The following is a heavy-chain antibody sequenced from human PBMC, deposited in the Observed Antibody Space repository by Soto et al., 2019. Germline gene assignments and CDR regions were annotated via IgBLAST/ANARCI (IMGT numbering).Heavy chain of an antibody. Sequence: QVVESGGGLVQPGGSLRLSCAASGFAFSHYWMFWVRQAPGMGLEWVANIKEDGRERNYVDSVKGRFTISRDNAKNSLYLEMNSLRSEDTAVYYCARDRGGRSGKEVWGKGTTVTVSS. V-gene: IGHV3-7*01. J-gene: IGHJ6*04. CDR3: ARDRGGRSGKEV. CDR1: GFAFSHYW. CDR2: IKEDGRER. D-gene: IGHD3-16*01.